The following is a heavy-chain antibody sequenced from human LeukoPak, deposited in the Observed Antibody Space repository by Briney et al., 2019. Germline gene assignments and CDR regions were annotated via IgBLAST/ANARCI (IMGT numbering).Heavy chain of an antibody. D-gene: IGHD3/OR15-3a*01. V-gene: IGHV4-4*08. CDR3: ARLDCVCDVGYCH. Sequence: SETLSLTCSVSGESVTTYYWRWIRQPPGKGLEWIDYITSDGTTTYTPSLRSRVIMSADTANNHTSLNLTSLTAADTAIDYYARLDCVCDVGYCHWGRRIQVTVAS. CDR2: ITSDGTT. CDR1: GESVTTYY. J-gene: IGHJ4*02.